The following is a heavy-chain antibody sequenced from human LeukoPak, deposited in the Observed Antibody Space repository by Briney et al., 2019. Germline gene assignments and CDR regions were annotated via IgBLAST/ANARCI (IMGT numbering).Heavy chain of an antibody. Sequence: GGSLRLSCAASGFTFSSYWMSWVRQAPGKGLEWVANIKLDGSEEYYVGSVKGRFTISRDNAKNSLYLQMWSLRAEDTAMYYCARDSPHSSSFAYDYWGQGTLVTVSP. V-gene: IGHV3-7*01. CDR1: GFTFSSYW. D-gene: IGHD6-13*01. CDR2: IKLDGSEE. J-gene: IGHJ4*02. CDR3: ARDSPHSSSFAYDY.